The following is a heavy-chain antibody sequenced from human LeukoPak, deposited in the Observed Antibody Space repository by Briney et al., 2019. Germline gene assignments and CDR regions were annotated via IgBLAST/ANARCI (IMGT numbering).Heavy chain of an antibody. D-gene: IGHD3-10*01. CDR3: ARDPRGSGSYYVSAFDI. Sequence: PGGSLRLTCTASGFTFSSCSMNWVRQAPGKGVEWVSYISSSSSTIYYADSVKERFTVSRDNVQNSLYLQMNSLRAEDTAVYHCARDPRGSGSYYVSAFDIWGQGTVVTVSS. CDR1: GFTFSSCS. V-gene: IGHV3-48*01. CDR2: ISSSSSTI. J-gene: IGHJ3*02.